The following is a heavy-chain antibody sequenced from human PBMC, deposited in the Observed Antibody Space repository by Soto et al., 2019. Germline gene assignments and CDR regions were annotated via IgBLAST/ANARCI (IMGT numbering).Heavy chain of an antibody. CDR2: IWYDGSKK. J-gene: IGHJ4*02. Sequence: QVQLVESGGGVVQPGTSLRLSCAASGFTFSNDGMYWVRQTPDKGLEWVALIWYDGSKKYYADSVKGRFTISRDNSKNTLYLYMNSLRADDTALYYCARLSGSYLEYWGQGTQVTVSS. CDR3: ARLSGSYLEY. CDR1: GFTFSNDG. V-gene: IGHV3-33*01. D-gene: IGHD3-10*01.